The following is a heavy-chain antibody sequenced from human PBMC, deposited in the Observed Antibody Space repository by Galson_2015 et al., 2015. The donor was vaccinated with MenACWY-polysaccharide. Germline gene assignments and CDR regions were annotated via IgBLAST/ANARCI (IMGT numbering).Heavy chain of an antibody. CDR3: ARGPYVVVVTAILAHFDY. Sequence: SVKVSCKASGYTFTGYYMHWVRQAPGQGLEWMGWINPNSGGTNYAQKFQGWVTMTRDTSISTAYMELSRLRSDDTAVYYCARGPYVVVVTAILAHFDYWGQGTLVTVSS. D-gene: IGHD2-21*02. J-gene: IGHJ4*02. CDR1: GYTFTGYY. V-gene: IGHV1-2*04. CDR2: INPNSGGT.